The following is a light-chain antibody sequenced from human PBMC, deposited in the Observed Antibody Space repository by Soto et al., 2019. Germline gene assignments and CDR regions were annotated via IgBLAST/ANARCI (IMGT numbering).Light chain of an antibody. V-gene: IGKV3-15*01. CDR1: QSVSNY. Sequence: VLTQSRSTLSFSPGERATLSCRASQSVSNYLAWHQQKPGQAPRLLIYGASTRATGFPARFSGSGSGTEFTLTISSLQSEDFAVYYCQQRSKWPLTFGGGTKVDIK. J-gene: IGKJ4*01. CDR3: QQRSKWPLT. CDR2: GAS.